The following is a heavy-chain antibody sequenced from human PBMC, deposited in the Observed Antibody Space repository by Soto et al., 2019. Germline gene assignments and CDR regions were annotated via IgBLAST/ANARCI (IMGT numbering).Heavy chain of an antibody. V-gene: IGHV1-24*01. CDR3: ASARDSSGYPLGYFQH. Sequence: ASVKVSCKVSGYTLTELSMHWVRQAPGKGLEWMGGFDPEDGETIYAQKFQGRVTMTEDTSTDTAYMELSSLRSEDTAVYYCASARDSSGYPLGYFQHWGQGTLVTVSS. CDR2: FDPEDGET. CDR1: GYTLTELS. D-gene: IGHD3-22*01. J-gene: IGHJ1*01.